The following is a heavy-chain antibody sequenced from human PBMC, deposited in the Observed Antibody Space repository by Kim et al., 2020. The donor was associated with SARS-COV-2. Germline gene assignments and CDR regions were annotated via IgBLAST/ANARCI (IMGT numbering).Heavy chain of an antibody. CDR2: GST. V-gene: IGHV4-4*02. D-gene: IGHD3-22*01. Sequence: GSTNYNPSLKSRVTISVDKSKNQFSLKLSSVTAADTAVYYCARVFTTFDYWGQGTLVTVSS. J-gene: IGHJ4*02. CDR3: ARVFTTFDY.